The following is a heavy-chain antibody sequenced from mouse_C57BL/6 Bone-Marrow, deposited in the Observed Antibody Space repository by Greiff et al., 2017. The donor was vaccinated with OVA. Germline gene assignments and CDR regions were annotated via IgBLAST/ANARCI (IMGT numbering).Heavy chain of an antibody. Sequence: VQLQESGPGLVQPSQSLSITCTVSGFSLTSYGVHWVRQSPGKGLEWLGVIWRGGSTDYNAAFMSRLSITKDNSKSQDFFKMNSLQADDTAIYYCAKHGSSHQAWFAYWGQGTLVTVSA. J-gene: IGHJ3*01. V-gene: IGHV2-5*01. CDR3: AKHGSSHQAWFAY. CDR1: GFSLTSYG. D-gene: IGHD1-1*01. CDR2: IWRGGST.